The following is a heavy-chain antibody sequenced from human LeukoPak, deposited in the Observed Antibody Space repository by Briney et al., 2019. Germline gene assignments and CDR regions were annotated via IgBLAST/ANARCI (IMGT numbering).Heavy chain of an antibody. J-gene: IGHJ4*02. D-gene: IGHD3-22*01. V-gene: IGHV4-39*01. CDR3: ASPGSGYYYAAD. CDR2: ISYPART. Sequence: SETLSLTCTVSGGSLTSTSSFWGWIRQSPGKGLEWIGSISYPARTYYNPSLKTRITMSLDASKYQFSLRLDSVTAADTALYFCASPGSGYYYAADWGQGTLVTVSS. CDR1: GGSLTSTSSF.